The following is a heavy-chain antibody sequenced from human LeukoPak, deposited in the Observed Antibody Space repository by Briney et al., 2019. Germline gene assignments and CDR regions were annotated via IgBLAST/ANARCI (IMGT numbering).Heavy chain of an antibody. J-gene: IGHJ4*02. CDR2: IKQDGSEK. CDR3: ARVSLRIVVVIKYYFDY. D-gene: IGHD3-22*01. Sequence: GGSLRLSCAASGFTFSSYWMSWVRQAPGKGLEWVANIKQDGSEKYYVDSVKGRFTISRDNAKNSLYLQMNSLRAEDTAVYYCARVSLRIVVVIKYYFDYWGQGTLVTVSS. CDR1: GFTFSSYW. V-gene: IGHV3-7*01.